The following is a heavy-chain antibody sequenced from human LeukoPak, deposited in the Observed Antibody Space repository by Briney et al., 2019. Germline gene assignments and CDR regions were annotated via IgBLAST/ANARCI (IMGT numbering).Heavy chain of an antibody. V-gene: IGHV3-30*18. D-gene: IGHD3-16*02. Sequence: GGSLRLSCAASGFTFSSYGMHWVRQAPGKGLEWVAVISYDGSNKYYADSVKGRFTISRDNSKNTLYLQMNSLRAEDTAVYYCAKDGGGLGELSLDSDYWGQGTLVTVSS. CDR2: ISYDGSNK. CDR1: GFTFSSYG. J-gene: IGHJ4*02. CDR3: AKDGGGLGELSLDSDY.